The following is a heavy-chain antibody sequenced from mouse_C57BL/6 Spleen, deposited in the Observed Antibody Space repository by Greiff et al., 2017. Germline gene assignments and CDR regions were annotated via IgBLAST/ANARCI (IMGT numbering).Heavy chain of an antibody. CDR3: AREGFNYEKGYYFDY. CDR2: IYPGSGST. CDR1: GYTFTSYW. V-gene: IGHV1-55*01. D-gene: IGHD2-1*01. Sequence: VQLQQPGAELVKPGASVKMSCKASGYTFTSYWITWVKQRPGQGLEWIGDIYPGSGSTNYNEKFKSKATLTVDTSSSTAYMQLSSLTSEDSAVYYCAREGFNYEKGYYFDYWGQGTTLTVSS. J-gene: IGHJ2*01.